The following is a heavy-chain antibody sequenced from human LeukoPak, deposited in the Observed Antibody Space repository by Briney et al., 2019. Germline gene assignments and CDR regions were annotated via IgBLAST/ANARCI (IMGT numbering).Heavy chain of an antibody. CDR2: IYPDDSDI. Sequence: GESLKISCKGSGYRFNDYWIGWVRQMPGKGLQWMGIIYPDDSDIRYSPSFQGQVTISADKSIITAYLQWSSQKASDTAMYYCARHGRGSRSPNAFDFWGQGTMVTVSS. CDR3: ARHGRGSRSPNAFDF. V-gene: IGHV5-51*01. CDR1: GYRFNDYW. J-gene: IGHJ3*01. D-gene: IGHD3-10*01.